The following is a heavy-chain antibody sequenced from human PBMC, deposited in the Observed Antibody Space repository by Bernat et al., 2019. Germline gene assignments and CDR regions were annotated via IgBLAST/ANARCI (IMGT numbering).Heavy chain of an antibody. V-gene: IGHV3-23*01. CDR3: AKRYCSGSSCYLDY. Sequence: EVQLLESGGGLVQPGGSLRLSCTASGFTFSSYGMSWVRQAPGKGLEWVSVISGTGGSTFYADSVKGRFTISRDNSENTLYLHMNSLRAEDTAVYYCAKRYCSGSSCYLDYWGQGTLVTVSS. D-gene: IGHD2-15*01. CDR2: ISGTGGST. J-gene: IGHJ4*02. CDR1: GFTFSSYG.